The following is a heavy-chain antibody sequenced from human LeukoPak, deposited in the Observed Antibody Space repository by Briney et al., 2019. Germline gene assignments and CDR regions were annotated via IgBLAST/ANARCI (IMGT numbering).Heavy chain of an antibody. J-gene: IGHJ4*02. CDR3: ARDQVGTMPLDF. Sequence: PGGSLRLSCAASGFTFDDYAMHWVRQAPGKGLEWVSGISWNSGSIGYADSVKGRFTISRDNAKNSLYLQMNSLRAEDTATYYCARDQVGTMPLDFWGQGTLVTVSS. V-gene: IGHV3-9*01. D-gene: IGHD1-26*01. CDR1: GFTFDDYA. CDR2: ISWNSGSI.